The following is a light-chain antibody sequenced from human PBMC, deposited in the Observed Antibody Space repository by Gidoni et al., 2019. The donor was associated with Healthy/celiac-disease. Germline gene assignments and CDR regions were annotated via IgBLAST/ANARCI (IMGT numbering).Light chain of an antibody. CDR2: LGS. Sequence: DIVMTQSPLSLPVTPGDPASIPCRSSQSLLHSNGYNYLDWYLQKPGQSPQLLIYLGSNRASGVPDRFSGSGSGTDFTLKISRVEAEDVGVYYCMQALQTPPWTFGQGTKVEIK. CDR1: QSLLHSNGYNY. J-gene: IGKJ1*01. V-gene: IGKV2-28*01. CDR3: MQALQTPPWT.